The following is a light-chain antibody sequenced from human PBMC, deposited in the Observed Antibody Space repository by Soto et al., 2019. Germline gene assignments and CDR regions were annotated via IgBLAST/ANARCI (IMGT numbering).Light chain of an antibody. CDR2: AAS. Sequence: IQLTQSPSSLSASVGDRVTITCRASQGISSYLAWYQQQPGKAPKLLIYAASTLQSGVPSRFSGSGSGTDFTLTISSLQPEDFATYYCQQLNSYLFTFGGGTKVEIK. V-gene: IGKV1-9*01. CDR1: QGISSY. J-gene: IGKJ4*01. CDR3: QQLNSYLFT.